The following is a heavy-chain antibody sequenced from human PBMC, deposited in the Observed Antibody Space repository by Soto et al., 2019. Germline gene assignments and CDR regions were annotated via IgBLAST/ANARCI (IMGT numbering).Heavy chain of an antibody. CDR2: INHSGST. V-gene: IGHV4-34*01. D-gene: IGHD6-6*01. CDR3: ASRIAASYYMDV. J-gene: IGHJ6*03. Sequence: PSETLSLTCAVHGGSFSGYYWSWIRQPPGKGLEWIGEINHSGSTNYNPSLKSRVTISVDTSKNQFSLKLSSVTAADTAVYYCASRIAASYYMDVWGKGTTVTV. CDR1: GGSFSGYY.